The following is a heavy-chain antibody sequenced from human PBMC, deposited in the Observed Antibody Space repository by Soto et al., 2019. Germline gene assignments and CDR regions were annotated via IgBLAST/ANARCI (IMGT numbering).Heavy chain of an antibody. CDR3: ARDPVVAATPGDAYYYYGMDV. D-gene: IGHD2-15*01. CDR2: IYYSGST. Sequence: QVQLQESGPGLVKPSQTLSLTCTVSGGSISSGDYYWSWIRQPPGKGLEGIGYIYYSGSTYYNPSLKSRVTISVDTSKNQFSLKLSSVTAADTAVYYCARDPVVAATPGDAYYYYGMDVWGQGTTVTVSS. CDR1: GGSISSGDYY. J-gene: IGHJ6*02. V-gene: IGHV4-30-4*01.